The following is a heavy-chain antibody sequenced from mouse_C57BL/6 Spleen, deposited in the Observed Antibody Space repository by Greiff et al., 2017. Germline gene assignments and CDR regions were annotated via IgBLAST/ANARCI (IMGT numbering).Heavy chain of an antibody. CDR2: IDPYDSYT. CDR1: GYTFTSYW. V-gene: IGHV1-50*01. Sequence: VQLQQPGAELVKPGASVKLSCKASGYTFTSYWMQWVKQRPGQGLEWIGVIDPYDSYTNYNQKFKGKATLTVDTSSSTAYMQLSSLTSEDSAVDYCALGAYWGQGTLVTVSA. J-gene: IGHJ3*01. D-gene: IGHD3-3*01. CDR3: ALGAY.